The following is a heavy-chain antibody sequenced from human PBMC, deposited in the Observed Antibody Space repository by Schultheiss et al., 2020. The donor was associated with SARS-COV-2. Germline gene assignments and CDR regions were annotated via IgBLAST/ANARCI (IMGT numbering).Heavy chain of an antibody. CDR3: ARGVEMATIDY. CDR1: GFTFSSYA. V-gene: IGHV3-30*04. Sequence: GGSLRLSCAVSGFTFSSYAMHWVRQAPGKGLEWVAVISYDGSNKYYADSVKGRFTISRDNSKNTLYLQMNSLRAEDTAVYYCARGVEMATIDYWGQGTLVTVSS. D-gene: IGHD5-24*01. CDR2: ISYDGSNK. J-gene: IGHJ4*02.